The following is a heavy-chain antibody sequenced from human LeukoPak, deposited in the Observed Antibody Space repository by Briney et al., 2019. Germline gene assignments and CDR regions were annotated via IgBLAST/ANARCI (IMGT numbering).Heavy chain of an antibody. CDR2: IYHSGST. CDR1: GGSISSGGYS. V-gene: IGHV4-30-2*01. J-gene: IGHJ4*02. D-gene: IGHD1-26*01. Sequence: SETLSLTCAVSGGSISSGGYSWSWIRQPPGKGLEWIGYIYHSGSTYYNPSLKRRATTSVAASKKHFSLKRSSVTAAATAVYYCARGPYSGSYYFYYWGQGTQVTVSS. CDR3: ARGPYSGSYYFYY.